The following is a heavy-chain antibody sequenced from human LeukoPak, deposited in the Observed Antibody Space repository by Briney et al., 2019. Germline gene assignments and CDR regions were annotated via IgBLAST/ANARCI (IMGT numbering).Heavy chain of an antibody. Sequence: GGSLRLSCAASGFTFSSYWMSWVRQAPGKGLELVANIKQDGSEKYYVDSVKGRFTISRDNAKNSLYLQMNSLRAEDTAVYYCARDISHDAFDIWGQGTMVTVSS. D-gene: IGHD2/OR15-2a*01. CDR3: ARDISHDAFDI. CDR2: IKQDGSEK. CDR1: GFTFSSYW. J-gene: IGHJ3*02. V-gene: IGHV3-7*03.